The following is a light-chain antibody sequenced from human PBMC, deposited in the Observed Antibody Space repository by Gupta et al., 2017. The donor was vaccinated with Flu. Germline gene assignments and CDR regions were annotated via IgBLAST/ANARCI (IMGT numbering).Light chain of an antibody. J-gene: IGLJ3*02. CDR1: NIGSKS. Sequence: YVLTQPPSVSVAPGQTARITCGGNNIGSKSVHWYQQKPGQAPILVLYDDSDRPSGIPGRFSGSNSGNAATLTINRVEAGDEADYSCQVWDTSSDHSLVFGGGTKLTVL. CDR2: DDS. V-gene: IGLV3-21*02. CDR3: QVWDTSSDHSLV.